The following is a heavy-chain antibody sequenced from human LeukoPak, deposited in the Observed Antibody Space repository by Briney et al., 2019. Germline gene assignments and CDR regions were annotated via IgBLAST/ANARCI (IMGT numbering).Heavy chain of an antibody. Sequence: SGTLSLTCAVSGGSISSSNWWRWVRQPPGKGLEWIGDVYQSGSTNFNPSLKSRVSMSVDKSKNQFSLNLSSVTAADTAVYYCARLTDKHSSGYYFDYWGQGTLVTVSS. V-gene: IGHV4-4*02. J-gene: IGHJ4*02. CDR3: ARLTDKHSSGYYFDY. CDR1: GGSISSSNW. CDR2: VYQSGST. D-gene: IGHD3-22*01.